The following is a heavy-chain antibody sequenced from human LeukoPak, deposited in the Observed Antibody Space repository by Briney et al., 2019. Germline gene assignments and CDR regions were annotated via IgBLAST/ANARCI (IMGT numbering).Heavy chain of an antibody. CDR1: GYTFTSYD. D-gene: IGHD5-18*01. CDR2: MNPNSGNT. Sequence: ASVKVSCKASGYTFTSYDINWVRQATGQGLEWMGWMNPNSGNTGYAQKFQGRVTMTRNTSISTAYMELSSLRSEDTAVYYCVCMTDSYDFKFDYWGQGTLVTVSS. J-gene: IGHJ4*02. V-gene: IGHV1-8*01. CDR3: VCMTDSYDFKFDY.